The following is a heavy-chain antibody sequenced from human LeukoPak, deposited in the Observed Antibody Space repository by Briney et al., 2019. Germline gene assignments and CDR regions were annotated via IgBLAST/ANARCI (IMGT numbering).Heavy chain of an antibody. CDR2: IIPIFGTA. D-gene: IGHD1-26*01. V-gene: IGHV1-69*01. Sequence: GASVTVSCKASGGTFSSYAISWVRQAPGQGPEWMGGIIPIFGTANYAQKFQGRVTITADESTSTAYMELSSLRSEDTAVYYCARDSGSYFPDYWGQGTLVTVSS. CDR3: ARDSGSYFPDY. CDR1: GGTFSSYA. J-gene: IGHJ4*02.